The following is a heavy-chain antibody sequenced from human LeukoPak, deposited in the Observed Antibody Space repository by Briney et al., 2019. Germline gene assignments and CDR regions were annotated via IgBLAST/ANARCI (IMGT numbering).Heavy chain of an antibody. CDR1: GFTFSSYS. CDR2: ISSSSSYI. D-gene: IGHD5-12*01. CDR3: ARGGDISYYFDY. J-gene: IGHJ4*02. V-gene: IGHV3-21*01. Sequence: GGSLRPSCAASGFTFSSYSMNWVRQAPGKGLEWVSSISSSSSYIYYADSVKGRFTISRDNAKNSLYLQMNSLRAEDTAVYYCARGGDISYYFDYWGQGTLVTVSS.